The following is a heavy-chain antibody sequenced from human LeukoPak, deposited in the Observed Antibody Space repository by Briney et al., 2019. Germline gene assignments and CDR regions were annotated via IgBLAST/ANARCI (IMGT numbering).Heavy chain of an antibody. CDR1: GGSFSGYY. CDR3: ARGLKRYYYGSGSYYYYGMDV. D-gene: IGHD3-10*01. Sequence: KPSETLSLTCAVYGGSFSGYYWSWIRQPPGKGLEWAGEINHSGSTNYNPSLKSRVTISVDTSKNQFSLKLSSVTAADTAVYYCARGLKRYYYGSGSYYYYGMDVWGQGTTVTVSS. J-gene: IGHJ6*02. CDR2: INHSGST. V-gene: IGHV4-34*01.